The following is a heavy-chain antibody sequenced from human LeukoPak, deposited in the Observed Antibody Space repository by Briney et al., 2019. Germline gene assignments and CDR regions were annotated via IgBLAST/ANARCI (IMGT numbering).Heavy chain of an antibody. Sequence: PGGSLRLSCAASGFTFSNYWMSWVRQAPGKGLEWVANIKQDGSEKYYVDSVKGRFTISRDNAKNSLYLQMNSLRAEDTAVYYCARRTSGAFAIWGQGTKVTVSS. CDR2: IKQDGSEK. CDR1: GFTFSNYW. V-gene: IGHV3-7*02. J-gene: IGHJ3*02. CDR3: ARRTSGAFAI.